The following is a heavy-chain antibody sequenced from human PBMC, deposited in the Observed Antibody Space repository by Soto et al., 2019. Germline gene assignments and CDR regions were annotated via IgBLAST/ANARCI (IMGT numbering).Heavy chain of an antibody. J-gene: IGHJ4*02. CDR2: IDYNGVT. CDR3: GKVLVGATGHTDSDS. CDR1: GGSISSSC. D-gene: IGHD2-15*01. V-gene: IGHV4-59*04. Sequence: SETLSLTCTVSGGSISSSCWSWIRQPPGRGLEWIGNIDYNGVTYSNPSLKSRVTISRDTSKNQFSLKLNSVTAADTALYYCGKVLVGATGHTDSDSWGPGTLVTVSS.